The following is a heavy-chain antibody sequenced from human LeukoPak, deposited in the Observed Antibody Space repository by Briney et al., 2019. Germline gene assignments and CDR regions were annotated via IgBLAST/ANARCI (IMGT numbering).Heavy chain of an antibody. Sequence: SDTLSLTCAVYGESLNYYYWSWIRQSPGKGLEWIGDIFDGKTINYNPSLKSRVTISAATSSRQFSLNLKPVTAADTAVYFCASGAWAARLNSWAQGALVIVSS. CDR2: IFDGKTI. CDR1: GESLNYYY. CDR3: ASGAWAARLNS. D-gene: IGHD4-23*01. V-gene: IGHV4-34*12. J-gene: IGHJ4*02.